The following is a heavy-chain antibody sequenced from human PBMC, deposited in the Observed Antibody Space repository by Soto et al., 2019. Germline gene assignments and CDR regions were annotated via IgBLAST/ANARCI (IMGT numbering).Heavy chain of an antibody. J-gene: IGHJ6*02. Sequence: PGESLKISCKGSGYSFTSYWIGWVRQMPGKGLEWMGIIYPGDSDTRYSPSFQGQVTISADKSVSTAYLQWSSLKASDTAMYYCARQEGYSSSWYTPGYYYYYGMDVWGQGTTVTVSS. CDR3: ARQEGYSSSWYTPGYYYYYGMDV. CDR2: IYPGDSDT. V-gene: IGHV5-51*01. D-gene: IGHD6-13*01. CDR1: GYSFTSYW.